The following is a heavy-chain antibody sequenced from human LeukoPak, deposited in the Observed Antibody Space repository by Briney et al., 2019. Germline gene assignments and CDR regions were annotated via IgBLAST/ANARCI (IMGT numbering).Heavy chain of an antibody. CDR2: INHSGST. Sequence: SETLSLTCAVYGGSFSGYSWSWIRQPPGKGLEWIGEINHSGSTYYNPSLKSRVTISVDTSKNQFSLKLSSVTAADTAVYYCARLGGGLDYWGQGTLVTVSS. D-gene: IGHD1-26*01. V-gene: IGHV4-34*01. CDR1: GGSFSGYS. CDR3: ARLGGGLDY. J-gene: IGHJ4*02.